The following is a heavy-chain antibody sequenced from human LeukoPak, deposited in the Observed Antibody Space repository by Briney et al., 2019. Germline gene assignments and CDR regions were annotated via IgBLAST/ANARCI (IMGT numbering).Heavy chain of an antibody. CDR3: ARDGVLRYFDGYYYYMDV. CDR2: INPSGGST. V-gene: IGHV1-46*01. D-gene: IGHD3-9*01. J-gene: IGHJ6*03. Sequence: ASVKVSCKVSGYTLTELSIHWLRQAPGQGLEWMGIINPSGGSTTYAQKFQGRVTMTRDMSTSTVYMELSSLRSEDTAVYYCARDGVLRYFDGYYYYMDVWGKGTTVTISS. CDR1: GYTLTELS.